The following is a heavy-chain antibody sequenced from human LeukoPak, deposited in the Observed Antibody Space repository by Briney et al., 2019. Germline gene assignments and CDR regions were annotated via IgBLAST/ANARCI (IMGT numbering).Heavy chain of an antibody. CDR1: GYTFTSYY. Sequence: ASVKVSCKASGYTFTSYYMHWVRQAPGQGLEWMGIINPSGGSTSYAQKFQGRVTMTRDMSTSTVYMELSRLRSDDTAVYYCARDSPPASYCSGGSCYSEGWFDPWGQGTLVTVSS. V-gene: IGHV1-46*01. D-gene: IGHD2-15*01. CDR3: ARDSPPASYCSGGSCYSEGWFDP. J-gene: IGHJ5*02. CDR2: INPSGGST.